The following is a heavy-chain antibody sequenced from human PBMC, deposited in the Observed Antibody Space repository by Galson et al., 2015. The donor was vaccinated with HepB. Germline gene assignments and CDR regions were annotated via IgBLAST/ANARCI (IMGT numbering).Heavy chain of an antibody. CDR1: GFTFSSYG. J-gene: IGHJ6*03. D-gene: IGHD1-26*01. CDR2: ISGSGGGT. CDR3: AKGASGSYFYYCYMDV. V-gene: IGHV3-23*01. Sequence: SLRLSCAASGFTFSSYGMSWVRQAPGKGLEWVSAISGSGGGTYSADSVKGRFTISRDNSKNTLYLQMNSLRAEDTAVYYCAKGASGSYFYYCYMDVWGKGTTVTVSS.